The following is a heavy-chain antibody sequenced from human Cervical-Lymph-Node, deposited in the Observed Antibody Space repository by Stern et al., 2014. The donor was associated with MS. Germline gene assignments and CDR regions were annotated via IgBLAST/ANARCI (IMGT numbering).Heavy chain of an antibody. CDR1: GGTFSSYI. CDR2: LIPMFGTA. J-gene: IGHJ4*02. CDR3: ARAGYDFWRGDPFDY. D-gene: IGHD3-3*01. V-gene: IGHV1-69*01. Sequence: QVQLVQSGAEVKKPGSSVKVSCRASGGTFSSYIISWVRHAPGQGLEWMGGLIPMFGTANYAEKFQDRVTFTADESTSTAYMEMSSLRSDDTAVYFCARAGYDFWRGDPFDYWGQGTLVTVSS.